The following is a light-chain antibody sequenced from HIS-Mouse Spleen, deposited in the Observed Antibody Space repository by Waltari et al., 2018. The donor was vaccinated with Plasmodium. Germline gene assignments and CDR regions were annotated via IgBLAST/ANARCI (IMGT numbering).Light chain of an antibody. CDR1: QSVSSN. Sequence: EIVMTQSQATLSVSPGERATPPCRASQSVSSNLAWYQQKPGQAPRLLIYGASTRATGIPARFSGSGSGTEFTLTISSMQSEDFAVYYCQQYNNWPPGNTFGQGTKLEIK. CDR2: GAS. V-gene: IGKV3-15*01. J-gene: IGKJ2*01. CDR3: QQYNNWPPGNT.